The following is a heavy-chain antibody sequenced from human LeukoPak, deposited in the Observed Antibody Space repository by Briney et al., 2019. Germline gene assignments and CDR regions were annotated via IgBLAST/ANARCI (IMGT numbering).Heavy chain of an antibody. CDR2: IYYSGNT. CDR1: GGSISSGGYY. Sequence: PSETQSLTCTVSGGSISSGGYYWSWIRQHPGKGLEWIGYIYYSGNTYYNPSLKSRVTISVDTSKNQFSLKLSSVTAADTAVYYCARGLSGYSGYSFDYWGQGTLVTVSS. V-gene: IGHV4-31*03. CDR3: ARGLSGYSGYSFDY. J-gene: IGHJ4*02. D-gene: IGHD5-12*01.